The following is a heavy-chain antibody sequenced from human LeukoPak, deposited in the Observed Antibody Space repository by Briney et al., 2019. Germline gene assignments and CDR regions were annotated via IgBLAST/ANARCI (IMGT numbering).Heavy chain of an antibody. CDR1: GYTFTSYY. D-gene: IGHD2-15*01. CDR2: INPSGGST. V-gene: IGHV1-46*01. Sequence: ASVKVSCKASGYTFTSYYMHWVRQTPGQGLEWMGIINPSGGSTSYAQKFQGRVAMTRDTSTSTVYMELSSLRSEDTAVYYCAREGGRGADIWGQGTMVTVSS. CDR3: AREGGRGADI. J-gene: IGHJ3*02.